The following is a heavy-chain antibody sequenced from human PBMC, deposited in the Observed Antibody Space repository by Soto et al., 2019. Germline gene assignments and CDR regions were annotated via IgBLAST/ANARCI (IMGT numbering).Heavy chain of an antibody. CDR2: INPNSGGT. CDR1: GYTFTGYY. J-gene: IGHJ6*02. D-gene: IGHD6-6*01. Sequence: ASVKVSCKASGYTFTGYYMHWVRQAPGQGLEWMGWINPNSGGTNYAQKFQGWVTMTRDTSISTAYMELSRLRSDDTAVYYCARESIAARRYYYYYGMDVWGQGPTVTVSS. V-gene: IGHV1-2*04. CDR3: ARESIAARRYYYYYGMDV.